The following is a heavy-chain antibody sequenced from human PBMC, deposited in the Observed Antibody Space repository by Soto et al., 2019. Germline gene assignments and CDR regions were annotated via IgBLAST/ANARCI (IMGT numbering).Heavy chain of an antibody. CDR1: GGTFSSYA. Sequence: SVKVSCKASGGTFSSYAISWVRQAPGQGLEWMGGIIPIFGTANYAQKFQGRVTITADESTSTAYMELSSLRSEDTAVYYCARDMGPDSSGTYYFDYWGQGTLVTVSS. D-gene: IGHD3-22*01. J-gene: IGHJ4*02. CDR2: IIPIFGTA. V-gene: IGHV1-69*13. CDR3: ARDMGPDSSGTYYFDY.